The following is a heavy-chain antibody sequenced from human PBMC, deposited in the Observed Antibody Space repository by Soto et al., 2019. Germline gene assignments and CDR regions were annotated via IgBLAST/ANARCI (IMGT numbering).Heavy chain of an antibody. V-gene: IGHV4-39*01. CDR2: IYYSGST. D-gene: IGHD2-15*01. Sequence: QLQLQESGPGLVKPSETLSLTCTVSGGSISSSSYYWGWIRQPPGKGLEWIGSIYYSGSTYYNPSLKSRVTPAVDTSKNQFSLKLSSVTAADTAVYYCARHTPAISISDHWGQGTLVTVSS. CDR1: GGSISSSSYY. J-gene: IGHJ4*02. CDR3: ARHTPAISISDH.